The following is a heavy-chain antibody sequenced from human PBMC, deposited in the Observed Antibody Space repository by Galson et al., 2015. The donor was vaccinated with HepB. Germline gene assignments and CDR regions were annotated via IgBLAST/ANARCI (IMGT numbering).Heavy chain of an antibody. Sequence: ETLSLTCAVYGGSFSGYYWSWIRQPPGKGLEWIGEINHSGSTNYNPSLKSRVTISVDTSKNQFSLKLSSVTAADTAVYYCARARNGQGYYYYMDVWGKGTTVTVSS. CDR2: INHSGST. CDR3: ARARNGQGYYYYMDV. V-gene: IGHV4-34*01. D-gene: IGHD1-14*01. J-gene: IGHJ6*03. CDR1: GGSFSGYY.